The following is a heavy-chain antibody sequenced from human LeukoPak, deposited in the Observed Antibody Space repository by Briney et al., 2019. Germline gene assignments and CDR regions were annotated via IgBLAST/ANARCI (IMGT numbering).Heavy chain of an antibody. CDR1: GFTFSSYA. CDR2: ISGSGGST. Sequence: GGSLRLSCAASGFTFSSYAMSWVRQAPGEGLEWVSAISGSGGSTYYADSVKGRFTISRDNSKNTLYLQMNSLRAEDTAVYYCAKDRDSSGLLDYWGQGTLVTVSS. D-gene: IGHD3-22*01. CDR3: AKDRDSSGLLDY. V-gene: IGHV3-23*01. J-gene: IGHJ4*02.